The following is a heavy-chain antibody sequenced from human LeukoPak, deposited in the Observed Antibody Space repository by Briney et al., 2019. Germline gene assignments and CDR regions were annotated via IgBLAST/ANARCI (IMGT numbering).Heavy chain of an antibody. J-gene: IGHJ4*02. CDR1: GYTFTSYA. CDR2: INAGNGNT. V-gene: IGHV1-3*01. D-gene: IGHD5-18*01. Sequence: ASVKVSCKASGYTFTSYAMHWVRQAPGQSLEWMGWINAGNGNTKYSQKFQGRVTITRDTSASTAYLELSSLRSEGTAVYYCARTTAMVTIFDYWGQGTLVTVSS. CDR3: ARTTAMVTIFDY.